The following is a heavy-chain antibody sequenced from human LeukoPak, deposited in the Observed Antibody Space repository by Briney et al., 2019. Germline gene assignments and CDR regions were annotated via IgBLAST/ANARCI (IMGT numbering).Heavy chain of an antibody. CDR2: IYYSGST. V-gene: IGHV4-39*01. CDR3: ARQYDFWSGLNNWFDP. CDR1: GDSISSTRYY. J-gene: IGHJ5*02. Sequence: SETLSLTCTVSGDSISSTRYYWGWIRQPPGKGLEWIANIYYSGSTYYNPSLKSRVTISVDTSKNQFSLKLTSVTAADTAVYYCARQYDFWSGLNNWFDPWGQGTLATVSS. D-gene: IGHD3-3*01.